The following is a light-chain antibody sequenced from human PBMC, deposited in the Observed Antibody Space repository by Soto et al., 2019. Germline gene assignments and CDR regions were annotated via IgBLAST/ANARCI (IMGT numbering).Light chain of an antibody. CDR1: QSVSSY. J-gene: IGKJ3*01. V-gene: IGKV3-11*01. Sequence: EIVLTQSPAILSLSPGERATLSCRASQSVSSYLVWYQQKPGQPPRVLIYDASNRATGIPARFSGSGSGTDFTLTISSLEPADFAVYYCLQRSNWPLTFGPGTKIDIK. CDR3: LQRSNWPLT. CDR2: DAS.